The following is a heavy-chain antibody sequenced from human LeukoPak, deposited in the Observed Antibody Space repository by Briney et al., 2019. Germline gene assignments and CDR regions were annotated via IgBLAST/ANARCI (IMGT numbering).Heavy chain of an antibody. D-gene: IGHD2-15*01. CDR3: AARRDNSGATPFDF. J-gene: IGHJ4*02. CDR2: ISDSGHNT. V-gene: IGHV3-23*01. CDR1: GFTFSSYA. Sequence: GGSLRLSCAASGFTFSSYAMSWVRQAPGKGLEWVSAISDSGHNTYYPDSVKGRFTISRDNSKNTVYLQMNSLRAEDTAVYYCAARRDNSGATPFDFWGQGTLVTVSS.